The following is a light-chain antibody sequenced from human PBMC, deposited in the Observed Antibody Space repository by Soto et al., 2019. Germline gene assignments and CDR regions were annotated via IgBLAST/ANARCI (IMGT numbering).Light chain of an antibody. CDR1: QTISTY. Sequence: DIQMTQSPSSLSASVGDRVTITCRSSQTISTYLNWYQQKPGKAPRLLIYDASSLLSGVPSRFSGSGSGTDFTLTIASLQPEDFATYYCQQSYSIPQTFGQGTKVDIK. V-gene: IGKV1-39*01. CDR2: DAS. CDR3: QQSYSIPQT. J-gene: IGKJ1*01.